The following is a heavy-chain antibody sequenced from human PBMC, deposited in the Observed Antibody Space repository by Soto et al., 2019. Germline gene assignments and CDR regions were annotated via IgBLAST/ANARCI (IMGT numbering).Heavy chain of an antibody. J-gene: IGHJ5*02. CDR1: GGSISSSTDY. D-gene: IGHD3-3*01. CDR2: IYYSGIT. V-gene: IGHV4-39*01. Sequence: PSETLSLTCTVSGGSISSSTDYWAWIRQPPGKGLEWIGGIYYSGITYYNPSLKSRVTISVDTSKDQFSLKLISVTAADTAIYYCARSPAGLRFLEWLYAGGWLDPWAREPWSPSPQ. CDR3: ARSPAGLRFLEWLYAGGWLDP.